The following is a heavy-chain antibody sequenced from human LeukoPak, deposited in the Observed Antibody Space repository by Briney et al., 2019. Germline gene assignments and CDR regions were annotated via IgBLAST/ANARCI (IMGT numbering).Heavy chain of an antibody. CDR3: ARVPTAITIFGVVPYYFDY. CDR1: GYTFTSYG. D-gene: IGHD3-3*01. Sequence: ASVKVSCKASGYTFTSYGISWVRQAPGQGLEWMGWISAYNGNTNYAHKLQGRVTMTTDTSTSTAYMELRSLRSDDTAVYYCARVPTAITIFGVVPYYFDYWGQGTLVTVSS. J-gene: IGHJ4*02. V-gene: IGHV1-18*01. CDR2: ISAYNGNT.